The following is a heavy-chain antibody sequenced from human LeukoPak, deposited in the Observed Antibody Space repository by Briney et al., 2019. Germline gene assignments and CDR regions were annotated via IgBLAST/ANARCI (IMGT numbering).Heavy chain of an antibody. V-gene: IGHV4-4*07. CDR3: ARDWESLTGYFSVNWFDP. J-gene: IGHJ5*02. D-gene: IGHD3-9*01. CDR2: IYTSGST. CDR1: GGSISSYY. Sequence: SETLSLTCTVSGGSISSYYWSWIRQPAGKGLEWIGRIYTSGSTNYNPSPKSRVTMSVDTSKNQFSLKLGSVTAADTAVYYCARDWESLTGYFSVNWFDPWGQGTLVTVSS.